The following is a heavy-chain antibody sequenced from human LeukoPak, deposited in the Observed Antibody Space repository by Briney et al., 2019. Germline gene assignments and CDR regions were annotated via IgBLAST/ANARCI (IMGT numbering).Heavy chain of an antibody. D-gene: IGHD6-19*01. V-gene: IGHV4-34*01. CDR3: ATRTHSGWYYY. CDR1: GGSISSYY. CDR2: INHSGST. J-gene: IGHJ4*02. Sequence: SETLSLTCTVSGGSISSYYWSWIRQPPGKGLEWIGEINHSGSTNYNPSLKSRVTISVDTSKNQFSLKLSSVTAADTAVYYCATRTHSGWYYYWGQGTLVTVSS.